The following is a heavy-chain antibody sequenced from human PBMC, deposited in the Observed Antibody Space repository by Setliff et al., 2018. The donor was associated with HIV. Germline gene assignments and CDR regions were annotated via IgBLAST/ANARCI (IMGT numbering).Heavy chain of an antibody. V-gene: IGHV1-69*05. J-gene: IGHJ4*02. CDR3: ARVLNYYFDY. Sequence: SVKVSCKPSGYTFTSYAISWVRQAPGQGLEWMGGIIPIFGTANYAQKFQGRVTITTDESTSTAYMELSSLRSEDTAVYYCARVLNYYFDYWGQGTLVTVSS. CDR2: IIPIFGTA. CDR1: GYTFTSYA.